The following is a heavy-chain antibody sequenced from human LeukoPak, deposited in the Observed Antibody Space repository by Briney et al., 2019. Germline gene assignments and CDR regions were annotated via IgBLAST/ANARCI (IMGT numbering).Heavy chain of an antibody. Sequence: GRSLRLSCAASGFTFSSYAMHWVRQAPGKGLEWVAVISYDGSNKYYADSVKGRFTISRDNSKNTLYLQMNSLRAEDTAVYYCARARAEYSSSSGVDYYYMDVWGKGTTVTVSS. D-gene: IGHD6-6*01. CDR2: ISYDGSNK. CDR3: ARARAEYSSSSGVDYYYMDV. CDR1: GFTFSSYA. V-gene: IGHV3-30-3*01. J-gene: IGHJ6*03.